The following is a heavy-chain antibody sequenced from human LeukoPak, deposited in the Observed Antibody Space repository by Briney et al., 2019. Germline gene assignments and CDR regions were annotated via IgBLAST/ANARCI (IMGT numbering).Heavy chain of an antibody. D-gene: IGHD3-10*01. J-gene: IGHJ6*02. V-gene: IGHV4-59*01. CDR1: GGSISSYY. CDR3: ASTRITTVRGAYYGMDV. Sequence: SQTLSLTCTVSGGSISSYYWSWIRQPPGKGLEWIGYIYYSGSTNYNPSLKSRVTISVDTSKNQFSLKLSSVTAADTAVYYCASTRITTVRGAYYGMDVWGQGTTVTVSS. CDR2: IYYSGST.